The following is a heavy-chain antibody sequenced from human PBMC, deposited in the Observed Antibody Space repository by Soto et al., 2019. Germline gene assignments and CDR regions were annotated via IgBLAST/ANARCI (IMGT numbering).Heavy chain of an antibody. D-gene: IGHD6-19*01. CDR1: GFTFNNYD. CDR3: AKRAAVALVFDL. Sequence: GGSLRLSCAASGFTFNNYDMHWVRQAPGKGLEWVAVISYDGTNKYYADSVKGRFTISRDNSKNTLYLQMNSLRAEDTAVYYCAKRAAVALVFDLWGQGTLVTVSS. J-gene: IGHJ4*02. V-gene: IGHV3-30*18. CDR2: ISYDGTNK.